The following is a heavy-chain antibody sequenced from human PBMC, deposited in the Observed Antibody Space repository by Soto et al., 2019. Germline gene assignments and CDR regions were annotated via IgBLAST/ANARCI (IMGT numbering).Heavy chain of an antibody. CDR3: ATDRVVRGVITYFDY. V-gene: IGHV1-69*04. J-gene: IGHJ4*02. D-gene: IGHD3-10*01. Sequence: GASVKVSCKASGGTFSSYTISWVRQAPGQGLEWVGRIIPILGIANYAQKFQGRVTMTEDTSTDTAYMELSSLRSEDTAVYYCATDRVVRGVITYFDYWGQGTLVTVSS. CDR2: IIPILGIA. CDR1: GGTFSSYT.